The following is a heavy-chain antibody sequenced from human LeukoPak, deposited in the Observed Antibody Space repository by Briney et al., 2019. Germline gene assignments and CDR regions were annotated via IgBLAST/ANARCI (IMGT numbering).Heavy chain of an antibody. J-gene: IGHJ5*02. Sequence: SETLSLTCTVSSGSISTSNYYWGWVRQPPGKALEWIGSIYYSGSTYYNPSLKSRVTISVDTSKNQFSLKLSSVTAADTAVYYCARHPLLYYGSGSYYWFDPWGQGTLVTVSS. CDR2: IYYSGST. CDR3: ARHPLLYYGSGSYYWFDP. CDR1: SGSISTSNYY. D-gene: IGHD3-10*01. V-gene: IGHV4-39*01.